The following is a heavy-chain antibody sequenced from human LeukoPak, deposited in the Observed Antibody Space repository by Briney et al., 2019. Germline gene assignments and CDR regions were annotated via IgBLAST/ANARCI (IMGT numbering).Heavy chain of an antibody. CDR1: GGTFSSYA. Sequence: GASVKVSCKASGGTFSSYAISWVRQAPGQGLEWMGRIIPILGIANYAQKFQGRVTITADKSTSTAYMELSSLRSEDTAVYYCASTSKLRYYDFWSGADAFDIWGQGTMVTVSS. D-gene: IGHD3-3*01. CDR2: IIPILGIA. V-gene: IGHV1-69*04. J-gene: IGHJ3*02. CDR3: ASTSKLRYYDFWSGADAFDI.